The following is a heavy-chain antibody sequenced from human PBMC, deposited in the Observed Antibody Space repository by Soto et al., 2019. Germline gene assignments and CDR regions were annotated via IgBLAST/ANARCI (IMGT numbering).Heavy chain of an antibody. CDR2: IYYSGST. J-gene: IGHJ5*02. V-gene: IGHV4-39*01. D-gene: IGHD4-17*01. CDR1: GGSISSISYY. Sequence: QVQLQESGPGLVKPSETLSLTCTVSGGSISSISYYWGWIRQPPGKGLEWIGSIYYSGSTYYKPSLKSRVTLSVDTSKNQFSLKLSSVTAADTAVYYCVRHDVSYGDYAWFDPWGQGTLVTVSS. CDR3: VRHDVSYGDYAWFDP.